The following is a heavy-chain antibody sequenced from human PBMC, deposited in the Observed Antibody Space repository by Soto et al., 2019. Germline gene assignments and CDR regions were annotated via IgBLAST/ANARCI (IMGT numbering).Heavy chain of an antibody. D-gene: IGHD6-19*01. CDR1: GFTFSNYW. Sequence: EVQLVESGGGLVQPGGSLRLSCAASGFTFSNYWMHWVRQTPWKGLVWVSRINSDGSSTSYADSVEGRFTIFKDNAKNTLYLQMISARAEDTAVYYCKRDPAPSGWYDYWGQGALVTVSS. V-gene: IGHV3-74*01. CDR2: INSDGSST. CDR3: KRDPAPSGWYDY. J-gene: IGHJ4*02.